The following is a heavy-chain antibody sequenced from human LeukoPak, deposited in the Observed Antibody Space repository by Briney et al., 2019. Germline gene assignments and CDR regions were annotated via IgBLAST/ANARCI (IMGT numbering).Heavy chain of an antibody. Sequence: GGSLRLSCAASGFTFSDYYMSWIRQAPGKGLEWVSYIISSGSTIYYADSVKGRFTISRDNAKNSLYLQMNSLRAEDTAVYYCAREGETAYYYDSSGYYDYWGQGTLVTVSS. V-gene: IGHV3-11*01. J-gene: IGHJ4*02. D-gene: IGHD3-22*01. CDR2: IISSGSTI. CDR1: GFTFSDYY. CDR3: AREGETAYYYDSSGYYDY.